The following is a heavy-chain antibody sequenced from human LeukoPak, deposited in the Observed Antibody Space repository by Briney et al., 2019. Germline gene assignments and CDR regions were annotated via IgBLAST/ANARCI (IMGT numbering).Heavy chain of an antibody. CDR1: GFTFSSYS. CDR2: ISSSSSYI. V-gene: IGHV3-21*01. D-gene: IGHD6-6*01. CDR3: ARADEYSSPHDAFDI. J-gene: IGHJ3*02. Sequence: GGSLRLSCAASGFTFSSYSMNWVRQAPGKGLEWVSSISSSSSYIYYADSVKGRFTISRDNAKNSLYLQMNSLRAEDTAVYYCARADEYSSPHDAFDIWGQGTMVTVSP.